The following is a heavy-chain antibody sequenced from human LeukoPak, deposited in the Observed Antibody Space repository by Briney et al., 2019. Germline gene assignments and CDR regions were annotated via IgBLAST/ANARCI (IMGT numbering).Heavy chain of an antibody. D-gene: IGHD4-17*01. J-gene: IGHJ4*02. CDR1: AYSY. V-gene: IGHV1-46*01. CDR2: INPSGGTT. CDR3: ARVRGGDYAFDY. Sequence: ASVKVSCKASAYSYMHWVRQAPGQGLEWMGIINPSGGTTNYAQRFQGRVTMTRDTSTSTVYMELSSLRSEDTAVYYCARVRGGDYAFDYWGQGTLVTVSS.